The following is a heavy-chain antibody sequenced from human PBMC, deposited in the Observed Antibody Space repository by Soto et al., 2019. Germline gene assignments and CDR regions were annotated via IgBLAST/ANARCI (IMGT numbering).Heavy chain of an antibody. Sequence: QVQLVQSGAEVKKPGSSVKVSCKASGGTFSSYAISWVRQAPGQGLEWMGGIIPIFGTANYAQKFQGRVKITADESTSTAYMELSSLRSEDTAVYYCASNTYYYDSSGYPTYYWGQGALVTVSS. V-gene: IGHV1-69*01. CDR1: GGTFSSYA. CDR3: ASNTYYYDSSGYPTYY. D-gene: IGHD3-22*01. CDR2: IIPIFGTA. J-gene: IGHJ4*02.